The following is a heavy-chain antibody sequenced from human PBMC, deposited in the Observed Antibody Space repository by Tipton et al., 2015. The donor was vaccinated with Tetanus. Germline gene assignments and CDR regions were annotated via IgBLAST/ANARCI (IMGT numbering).Heavy chain of an antibody. CDR3: ARLGSGYSYGYYFDY. Sequence: LRLSCTVSGGSISSSSYYWGWIRQPPGKGLEWIGSIYYSGSTYYNPSLKSRVTISVDTSKNQFSLKLSSVTAADTAVYYCARLGSGYSYGYYFDYWGQGTLVTVSS. J-gene: IGHJ4*02. D-gene: IGHD5-18*01. CDR2: IYYSGST. V-gene: IGHV4-39*01. CDR1: GGSISSSSYY.